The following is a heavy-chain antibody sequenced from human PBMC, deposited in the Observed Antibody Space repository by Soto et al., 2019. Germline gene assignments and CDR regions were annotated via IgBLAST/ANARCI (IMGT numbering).Heavy chain of an antibody. CDR1: GGTFSSYA. J-gene: IGHJ6*02. V-gene: IGHV1-69*01. CDR3: ARLYDSGAQPYYYYGMDV. D-gene: IGHD3-22*01. CDR2: IIPIFGTA. Sequence: QVQLVQSGAEVKKPGSSVKVSCKASGGTFSSYAISWVRQAPGQGLEWMGGIIPIFGTANYAQKFQGRVTITADESTSTAYMELSSLRSEDTAVYYCARLYDSGAQPYYYYGMDVWGQGTTVTVSS.